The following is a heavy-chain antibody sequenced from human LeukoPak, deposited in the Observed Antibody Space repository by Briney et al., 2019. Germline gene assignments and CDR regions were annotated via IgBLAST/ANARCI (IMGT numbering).Heavy chain of an antibody. CDR2: IKQDGSDK. V-gene: IGHV3-7*01. D-gene: IGHD1-14*01. Sequence: GDSLRLSCAASGFTFTKYWMAWVRQAPGKGLEWVGNIKQDGSDKNYMDSVKGRFTISRDNTKNSVYLQMSSLRAEDTAVYYCAREVWGPEYWGQGTLVTVSS. CDR1: GFTFTKYW. J-gene: IGHJ4*02. CDR3: AREVWGPEY.